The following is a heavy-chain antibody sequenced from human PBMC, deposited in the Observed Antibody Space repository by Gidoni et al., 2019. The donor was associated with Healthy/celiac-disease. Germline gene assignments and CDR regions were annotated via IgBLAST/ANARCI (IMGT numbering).Heavy chain of an antibody. V-gene: IGHV4-30-4*01. CDR3: ARRLRFLEKGAFDI. J-gene: IGHJ3*02. CDR2: IYYSGST. CDR1: GGSISSGGYY. D-gene: IGHD3-3*01. Sequence: QVQLQESGPGLVKPSQTLSLTCAVSGGSISSGGYYWSWIRQPPGKGLEWIGYIYYSGSTYYNPSLKSRVTISVDTSKNQFSLKLSSVTAADTAVYYCARRLRFLEKGAFDIWGQGTMVTVSS.